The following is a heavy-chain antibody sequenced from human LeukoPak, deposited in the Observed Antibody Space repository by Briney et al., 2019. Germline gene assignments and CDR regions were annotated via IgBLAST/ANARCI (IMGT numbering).Heavy chain of an antibody. D-gene: IGHD6-19*01. CDR2: IYYSGST. V-gene: IGHV4-59*01. J-gene: IGHJ3*02. CDR3: ARLAVAGLDAFDI. Sequence: KASETLSLTCTVSGGSISSYYWSWIRQPPGKGLEWIGYIYYSGSTNYNPSLKSRVTISVDTSKNQFSLKLSSVTAADTAVYYCARLAVAGLDAFDIWGQGTMVTVSS. CDR1: GGSISSYY.